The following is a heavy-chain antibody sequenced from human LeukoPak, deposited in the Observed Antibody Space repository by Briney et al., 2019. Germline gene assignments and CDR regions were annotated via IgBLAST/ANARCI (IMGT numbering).Heavy chain of an antibody. CDR2: ISSSGSTI. V-gene: IGHV3-11*01. CDR3: ARGGDRWLQLTYFDY. Sequence: GGSLRLSCAASGFTFSDYYMSWIRQAPGKGLEWVSYISSSGSTIYYADSVKGRFTISRVNAKNSLYLQMNSLRAEDTAVYYCARGGDRWLQLTYFDYWGQGTLVTVSS. D-gene: IGHD5-12*01. CDR1: GFTFSDYY. J-gene: IGHJ4*02.